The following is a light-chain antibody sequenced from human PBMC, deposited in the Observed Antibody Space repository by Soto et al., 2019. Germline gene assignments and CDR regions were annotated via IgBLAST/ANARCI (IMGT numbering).Light chain of an antibody. V-gene: IGKV1-5*01. Sequence: DIPMTQSPSTLSASVGDRVTITCRASQSISSWLAWYQQKPGKAPKLLIYDASSLESGVPSRFSGSGSGTEFTLTIISLQPDDFATYYCQQYNSYSLTFGPGTKVDIK. CDR1: QSISSW. J-gene: IGKJ3*01. CDR2: DAS. CDR3: QQYNSYSLT.